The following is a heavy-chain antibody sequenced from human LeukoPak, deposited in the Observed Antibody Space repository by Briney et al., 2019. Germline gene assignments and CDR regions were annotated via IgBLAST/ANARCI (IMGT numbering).Heavy chain of an antibody. J-gene: IGHJ4*02. Sequence: PGGSLRLSCAASRFTFSSYWMSWVRQAPGKGLEWVANIKQDGSEKYYMDSVKGRFTISRDNAKNSLYLQMNSLRAEDTAVYYCARPAVRRESDWGQGTLVTVSS. V-gene: IGHV3-7*01. CDR2: IKQDGSEK. CDR1: RFTFSSYW. D-gene: IGHD2/OR15-2a*01. CDR3: ARPAVRRESD.